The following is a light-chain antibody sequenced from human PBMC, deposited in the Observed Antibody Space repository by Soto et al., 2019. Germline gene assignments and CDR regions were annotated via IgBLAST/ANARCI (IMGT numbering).Light chain of an antibody. CDR1: NSDIGGYNY. V-gene: IGLV2-14*01. CDR2: DVS. CDR3: SSYTSSSTHV. J-gene: IGLJ1*01. Sequence: QSALTQPATVSRSPGQSIAISCTGSNSDIGGYNYVSWHQQHPGKVPKLMIYDVSKRPSGVSNRCSGAKSGDTASLSISGLLAEDEADYYRSSYTSSSTHVFGSGTKLTVL.